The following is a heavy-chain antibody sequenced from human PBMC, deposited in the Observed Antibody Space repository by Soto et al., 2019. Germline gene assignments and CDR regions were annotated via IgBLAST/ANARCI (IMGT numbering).Heavy chain of an antibody. CDR3: ARAGRRELALRESAFDT. CDR1: GYTFTGYY. D-gene: IGHD1-7*01. J-gene: IGHJ3*02. CDR2: INPNSGGT. V-gene: IGHV1-2*04. Sequence: ASVKVSCKASGYTFTGYYMHWVRQAPGQGLEWMGWINPNSGGTNYAQKFQGWVTMTRDTSISTAYMELSRLRSDDTAVYYCARAGRRELALRESAFDTWGQVTMVTVS.